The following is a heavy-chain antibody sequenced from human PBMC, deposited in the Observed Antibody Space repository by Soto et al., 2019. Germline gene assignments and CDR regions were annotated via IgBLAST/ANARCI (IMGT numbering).Heavy chain of an antibody. V-gene: IGHV1-69*12. J-gene: IGHJ6*02. CDR1: GGTFSSYA. Sequence: QVQLVQSGAEVKKPGSSVKVSCKASGGTFSSYAISWVRQAPGQGLEWMGGIIPIFVTANNAQKFQGRVKITADEPTSTAYMELSSLRSEDTAVYYCARHVPAAGYYYGMDVWGQGTTVTVSS. CDR3: ARHVPAAGYYYGMDV. CDR2: IIPIFVTA. D-gene: IGHD2-2*01.